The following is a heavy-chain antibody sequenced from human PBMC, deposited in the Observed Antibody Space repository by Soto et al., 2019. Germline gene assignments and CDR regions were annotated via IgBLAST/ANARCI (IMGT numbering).Heavy chain of an antibody. CDR2: IYTDGSRA. Sequence: EVQLVESGGGLVQPGGSLRLSCAASGFTFSSYWMHWVRQAPGKGLVWVSRIYTDGSRADYADSVKGRFTISRDNAKNTVYLQVNSLGAEDTAVYYCARGARKYSYFDYWGQGTLVTVSS. CDR3: ARGARKYSYFDY. V-gene: IGHV3-74*01. D-gene: IGHD2-15*01. CDR1: GFTFSSYW. J-gene: IGHJ4*02.